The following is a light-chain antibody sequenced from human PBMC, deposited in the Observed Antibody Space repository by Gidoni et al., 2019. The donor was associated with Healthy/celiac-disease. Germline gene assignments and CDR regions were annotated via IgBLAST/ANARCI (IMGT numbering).Light chain of an antibody. V-gene: IGLV1-40*01. J-gene: IGLJ2*01. CDR1: SSNIGAGYD. Sequence: QSVLTQPPSVSGAPGQRGTLSCTGSSSNIGAGYDVHWYQQLPGTAPKLLIYGNSNRPSGVPDRFSGSKSGTSASLAITGLQAEDEADYYCQSYDSSLSGYVVFGGGTKLTVL. CDR3: QSYDSSLSGYVV. CDR2: GNS.